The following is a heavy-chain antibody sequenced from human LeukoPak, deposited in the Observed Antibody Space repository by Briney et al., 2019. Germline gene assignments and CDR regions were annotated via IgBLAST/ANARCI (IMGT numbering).Heavy chain of an antibody. Sequence: SETLSLTCAVYGGSFSGYYWSWIRQPPGKGLEWIGEINHSGSTNYTPSLKIRVTISVDTSKNQFYMKRSTVTAADTAVYYCARSRIAAAAGGIWFAPWGQGTLVTVSS. CDR2: INHSGST. D-gene: IGHD6-13*01. CDR1: GGSFSGYY. V-gene: IGHV4-34*01. CDR3: ARSRIAAAAGGIWFAP. J-gene: IGHJ5*02.